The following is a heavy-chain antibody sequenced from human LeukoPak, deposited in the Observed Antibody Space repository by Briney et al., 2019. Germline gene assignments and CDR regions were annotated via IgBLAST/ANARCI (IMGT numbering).Heavy chain of an antibody. D-gene: IGHD3-16*01. V-gene: IGHV3-15*05. CDR1: GFIFSKAW. CDR3: TTVGGIPIGGDAFDI. J-gene: IGHJ3*02. CDR2: IKNENDGETT. Sequence: PGGSLRLSRTASGFIFSKAWMSWVRQAPGKGREWVGRIKNENDGETTDYAAPVKYRFIISKDDEKNILYLQLNSLKTEDTAVYYCTTVGGIPIGGDAFDIWGQGTMVTVSS.